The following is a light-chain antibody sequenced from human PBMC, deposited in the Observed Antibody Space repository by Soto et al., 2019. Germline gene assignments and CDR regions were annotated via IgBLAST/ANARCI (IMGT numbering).Light chain of an antibody. J-gene: IGLJ1*01. Sequence: QSALAQPPSASGSPGQAVTISCTGTSRDIGGYDFVSWYQVRPGEAPQLIIYNVNGRPSGVPRRFYGSKSGNTASLTVSGLQAVDEADYYGSSYSHTNIGDFGTGTMGTVL. CDR1: SRDIGGYDF. CDR3: SSYSHTNIGD. CDR2: NVN. V-gene: IGLV2-8*01.